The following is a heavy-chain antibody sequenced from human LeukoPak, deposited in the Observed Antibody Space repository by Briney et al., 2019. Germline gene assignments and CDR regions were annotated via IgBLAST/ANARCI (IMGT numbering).Heavy chain of an antibody. CDR2: ISSSGSTI. CDR1: GFTFSSYE. CDR3: ARGVVGPAPSY. J-gene: IGHJ4*02. D-gene: IGHD1-26*01. Sequence: PGGSLRLSCAASGFTFSSYEMNWVRQAPGKGLEWVSYISSSGSTIYYADSVKGRFTISRDNAKNSLYLQMNSLRAEDTAVYCCARGVVGPAPSYWGQGTLVTVSS. V-gene: IGHV3-48*03.